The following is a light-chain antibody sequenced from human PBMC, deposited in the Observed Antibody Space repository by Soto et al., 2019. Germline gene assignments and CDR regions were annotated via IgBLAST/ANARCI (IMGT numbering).Light chain of an antibody. J-gene: IGLJ1*01. CDR2: DSN. CDR1: SSNIGNFY. Sequence: QSVLTQPPSVSAAPGQKVTISCPGSSSNIGNFYVSWYQQFPGTAPKLLIYDSNKRPSGIPDRFSGSKSGTSATLGITGLQTGDEADYYCCSYAGSSTYVFGTGTKVTVL. CDR3: CSYAGSSTYV. V-gene: IGLV1-51*01.